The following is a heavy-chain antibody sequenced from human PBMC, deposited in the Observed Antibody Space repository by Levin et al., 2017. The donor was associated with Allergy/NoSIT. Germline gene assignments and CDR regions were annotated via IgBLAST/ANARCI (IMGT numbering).Heavy chain of an antibody. CDR3: AKVTLAVSGAFDS. D-gene: IGHD6-19*01. CDR2: ITWNSGSI. Sequence: GGSLRLSCAASGFTFDDYAMHWVRQPPGKGLEWVSGITWNSGSIDYADSVKGRFTISRDNAKKSLYLQMNSLRPEDTALYFCAKVTLAVSGAFDSWGQGTLVTVSS. CDR1: GFTFDDYA. J-gene: IGHJ4*02. V-gene: IGHV3-9*01.